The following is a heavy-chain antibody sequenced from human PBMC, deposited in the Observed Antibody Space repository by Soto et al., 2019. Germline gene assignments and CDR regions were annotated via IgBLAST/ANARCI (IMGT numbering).Heavy chain of an antibody. CDR3: ARDRQYYFDY. D-gene: IGHD4-4*01. CDR1: GGTFSSYA. J-gene: IGHJ4*02. Sequence: ASVKVSFEASGGTFSSYAISWLRQAPGQGLEWMGGIIPIFGTANYAQKFQGRVTITADESTSTAYMELSSLRSEDTAVYYCARDRQYYFDYWGQGTLVTVSS. CDR2: IIPIFGTA. V-gene: IGHV1-69*13.